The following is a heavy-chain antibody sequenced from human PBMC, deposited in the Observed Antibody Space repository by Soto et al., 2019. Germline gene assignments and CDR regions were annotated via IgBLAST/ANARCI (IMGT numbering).Heavy chain of an antibody. CDR2: IRSKPNNYAT. V-gene: IGHV3-73*01. Sequence: GGSLRLSCVGSGFTFSASAVHWVRQASGKGLEWIGRIRSKPNNYATAYAASVTGRFTISRDDSTSTAYLQMDGLTVEDTAIYYCSRQGGNILTGFYLGYWGQGALVTVSS. D-gene: IGHD3-9*01. CDR3: SRQGGNILTGFYLGY. CDR1: GFTFSASA. J-gene: IGHJ4*02.